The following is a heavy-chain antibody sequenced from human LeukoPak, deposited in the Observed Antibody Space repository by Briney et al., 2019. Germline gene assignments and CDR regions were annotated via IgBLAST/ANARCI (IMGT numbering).Heavy chain of an antibody. Sequence: GGSLRLSCVASGFSFSTYAMSWVRQAPGRGLQWVSSINRGGSDTFYADSVKGRFTVSRDQSKNTLYLQMNSLRAGDTAIYYCVRGHSGVLDYFDYWGQGTLTTVSS. CDR3: VRGHSGVLDYFDY. J-gene: IGHJ4*02. CDR1: GFSFSTYA. V-gene: IGHV3-23*01. D-gene: IGHD5-12*01. CDR2: INRGGSDT.